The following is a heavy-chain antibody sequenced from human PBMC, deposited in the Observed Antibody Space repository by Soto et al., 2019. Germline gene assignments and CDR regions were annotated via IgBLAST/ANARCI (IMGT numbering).Heavy chain of an antibody. D-gene: IGHD3-16*01. CDR2: IYNSGST. J-gene: IGHJ3*02. V-gene: IGHV4-30-4*01. CDR3: ARNDYDYVWESPGGDAFDI. Sequence: SETLSLTCTVSGGSISSGDYYWNWIRQPPGKGLEWTGFIYNSGSTYYNPSLKSRVTISVDTSKNQFSLKLTSVTAADTAVYYCARNDYDYVWESPGGDAFDIWGQGTLVTVSS. CDR1: GGSISSGDYY.